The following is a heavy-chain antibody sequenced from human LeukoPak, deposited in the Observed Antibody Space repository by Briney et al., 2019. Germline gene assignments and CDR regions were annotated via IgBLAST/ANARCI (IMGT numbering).Heavy chain of an antibody. V-gene: IGHV3-21*01. CDR3: ARDHYYDSSGYYGWFDP. J-gene: IGHJ5*02. CDR1: GFTFSSYS. D-gene: IGHD3-22*01. CDR2: ISSSSSYI. Sequence: GGSLRLSCAAPGFTFSSYSMNWVRQAPGKGPEWVSSISSSSSYIYYADSVKGRFTISRDNAKNSLYLQMNSLRAEDTAVYYCARDHYYDSSGYYGWFDPWGQGTLVTVSS.